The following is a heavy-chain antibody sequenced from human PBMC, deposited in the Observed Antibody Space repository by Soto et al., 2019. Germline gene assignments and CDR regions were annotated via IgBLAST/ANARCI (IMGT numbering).Heavy chain of an antibody. CDR2: ISAYNGNR. J-gene: IGHJ4*02. V-gene: IGHV1-18*01. CDR1: AYSFTSYC. Sequence: DSVKVSCKASAYSFTSYCISWVRQAPGQGLEWMGWISAYNGNRKYAQKFQGRVTMTTDTSTSTAYMELRSLRSDDTAVYYCARDLGGFTDYWGQGTLVTVSS. CDR3: ARDLGGFTDY. D-gene: IGHD5-12*01.